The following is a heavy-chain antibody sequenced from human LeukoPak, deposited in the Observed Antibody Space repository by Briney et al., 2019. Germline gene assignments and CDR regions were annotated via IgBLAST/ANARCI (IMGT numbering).Heavy chain of an antibody. CDR1: GFTFNSYA. CDR2: FSYGGDTT. V-gene: IGHV3-23*01. D-gene: IGHD5-24*01. Sequence: GGSLRLSCAASGFTFNSYAMSGVRQAPGKGLELVSGFSYGGDTTYYADSVKGRFTISRDNNKNTLYLAMNSLRAEDTAVYFCAKDKFRNSRDGLDYWGQGTLVTVSS. CDR3: AKDKFRNSRDGLDY. J-gene: IGHJ4*02.